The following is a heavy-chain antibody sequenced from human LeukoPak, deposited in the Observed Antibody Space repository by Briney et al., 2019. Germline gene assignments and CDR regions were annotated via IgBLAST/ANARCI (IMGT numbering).Heavy chain of an antibody. V-gene: IGHV6-1*01. CDR3: ARDRFWYSSSWYYFDY. CDR1: GDSVSSNSAA. D-gene: IGHD6-13*01. CDR2: TYYRSKWYN. Sequence: SQTLSLTCAISGDSVSSNSAAWNWIRQSPSRGLEWLGRTYYRSKWYNDYAVSVKSRITINPATSKNQFSLQLNSVTPEDTAVCYCARDRFWYSSSWYYFDYWGQGTLVTVSS. J-gene: IGHJ4*02.